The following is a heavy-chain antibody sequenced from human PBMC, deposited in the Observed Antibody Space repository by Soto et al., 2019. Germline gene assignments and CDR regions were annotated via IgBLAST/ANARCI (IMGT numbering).Heavy chain of an antibody. D-gene: IGHD6-13*01. Sequence: SETLSLTCAVYGGSFSGYYWSWIRQPPGKGLEWIGEINHSGSTNYNPSLKSRVTISVDTSKNQFSLKLSSVTAADTAVYYCARARSYSAAAGSRRYYYYGMDVRGQGTTVTVSS. CDR1: GGSFSGYY. CDR2: INHSGST. V-gene: IGHV4-34*01. J-gene: IGHJ6*02. CDR3: ARARSYSAAAGSRRYYYYGMDV.